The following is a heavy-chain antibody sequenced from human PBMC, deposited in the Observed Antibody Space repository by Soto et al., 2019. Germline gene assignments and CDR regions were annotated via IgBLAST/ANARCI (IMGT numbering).Heavy chain of an antibody. CDR2: IYYSGST. CDR3: ARDRKRGYSGYDFDC. Sequence: QLQESGPGLVKPSETLSLTCAVSGGSVSSGSHYWGWIRQPPGKGLEWIASIYYSGSTNNTPSLNSRVTISVDTSNNQFSLRLTSVTAADTAVYYCARDRKRGYSGYDFDCWGQGPLVTVSS. D-gene: IGHD5-12*01. J-gene: IGHJ4*02. CDR1: GGSVSSGSHY. V-gene: IGHV4-61*01.